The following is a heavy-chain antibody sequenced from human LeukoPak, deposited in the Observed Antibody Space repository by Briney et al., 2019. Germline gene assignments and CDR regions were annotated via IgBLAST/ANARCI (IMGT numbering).Heavy chain of an antibody. CDR1: GGSISNYY. J-gene: IGHJ4*02. D-gene: IGHD1-20*01. CDR2: IYYSGTT. CDR3: ARVRYNWNRDFDY. Sequence: SETLSLTCTVSGGSISNYYWNWIRQPPGKGLEWIGYIYYSGTTNYNPSLKSRVSMSVDTSKNQFSLKLSSVTAADTAVYYCARVRYNWNRDFDYWGQGTLVTVSS. V-gene: IGHV4-59*08.